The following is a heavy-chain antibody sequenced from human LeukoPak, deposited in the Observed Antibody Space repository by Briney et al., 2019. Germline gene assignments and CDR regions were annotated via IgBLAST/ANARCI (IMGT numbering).Heavy chain of an antibody. CDR1: GGTFSSYA. V-gene: IGHV1-69*05. J-gene: IGHJ4*02. CDR3: ARVRGRIAARRTYYFDY. D-gene: IGHD6-6*01. Sequence: GSSVKVSCKASGGTFSSYAISWVRQAPGQGLEWMGGIIPIFGTANYAQKFQGRVTITTDESTSTAYMELSSLRSEDTAVYYCARVRGRIAARRTYYFDYWGQGTLVTVSS. CDR2: IIPIFGTA.